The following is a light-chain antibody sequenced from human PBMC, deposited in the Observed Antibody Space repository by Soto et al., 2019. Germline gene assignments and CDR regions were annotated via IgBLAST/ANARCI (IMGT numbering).Light chain of an antibody. CDR3: QQYGSSPHT. Sequence: EIVLTQSPGTLSLSPGERATLSCRASQSVSSSYLAWYQHKPGQAPRLLIYGASSRATGIPDRFSGSGSGTDFTLAISRLEPEDFVVSYCQQYGSSPHTFGQGTKLEIK. CDR1: QSVSSSY. J-gene: IGKJ2*01. CDR2: GAS. V-gene: IGKV3-20*01.